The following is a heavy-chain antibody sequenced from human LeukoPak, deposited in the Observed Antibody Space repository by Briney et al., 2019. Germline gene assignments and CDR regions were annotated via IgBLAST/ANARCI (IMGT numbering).Heavy chain of an antibody. CDR3: ILMWAFSL. J-gene: IGHJ3*01. CDR2: IRNKGDGGTT. V-gene: IGHV3-15*01. Sequence: GGSLRLSCEASGLTFSNARLDWVRQAPGKGLEWVGRIRNKGDGGTTDYAAPVKGRFTISRDDSKNTMYLQMNSLKTEDTAVYYCILMWAFSLWGQGTMVTVSS. D-gene: IGHD2-21*01. CDR1: GLTFSNAR.